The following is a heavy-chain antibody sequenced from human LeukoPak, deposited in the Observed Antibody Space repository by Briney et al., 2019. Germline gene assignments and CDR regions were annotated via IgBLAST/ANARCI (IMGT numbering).Heavy chain of an antibody. V-gene: IGHV1-18*01. CDR2: ITPYNGYA. Sequence: GASVKVSCKATGYTLTSYGLSWVRQAPGQGLEWMGWITPYNGYAKYAQKFQGRVSMTTDTSTSTAYMELSSLRSEDTAVYYCARDRPPVRGVIFYFDCWGQGTLVTVSS. D-gene: IGHD3-10*01. CDR1: GYTLTSYG. CDR3: ARDRPPVRGVIFYFDC. J-gene: IGHJ4*02.